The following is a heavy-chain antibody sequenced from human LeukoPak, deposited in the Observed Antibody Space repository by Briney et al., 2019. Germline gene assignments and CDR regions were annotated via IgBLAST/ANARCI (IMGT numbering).Heavy chain of an antibody. CDR1: GFRVNSHY. CDR2: IYSGGTI. V-gene: IGHV3-66*01. CDR3: ARYGGDDYGDYRLDY. J-gene: IGHJ4*02. Sequence: GGSLRLSCAASGFRVNSHYMNWVRQAPGKGLEWVSVIYSGGTIYYADSVQGRFTISRDNSKNTLFLQMNSLRAEDTAMYYCARYGGDDYGDYRLDYWGQGTLVTVSS. D-gene: IGHD4-17*01.